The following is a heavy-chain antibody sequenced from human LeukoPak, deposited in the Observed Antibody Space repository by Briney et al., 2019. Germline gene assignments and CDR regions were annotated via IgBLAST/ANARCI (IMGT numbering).Heavy chain of an antibody. D-gene: IGHD1-14*01. CDR3: ARDLPGPYYYYYYGMDV. CDR2: ISSSSSYI. V-gene: IGHV3-21*01. Sequence: GGSLRLSCAASGFTFSSYSMNWVRQAPGKGLEWVSSISSSSSYIYYADSVKGRFTISRDNAKNSLYLQMNSLRVEDTAVYYCARDLPGPYYYYYYGMDVWGQGTTVTVSS. J-gene: IGHJ6*02. CDR1: GFTFSSYS.